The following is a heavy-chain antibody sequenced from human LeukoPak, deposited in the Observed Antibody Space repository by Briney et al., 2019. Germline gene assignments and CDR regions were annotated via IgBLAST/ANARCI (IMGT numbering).Heavy chain of an antibody. CDR3: ARHVAVVVPAATRGAFDI. J-gene: IGHJ3*02. CDR1: GGSFSGYY. CDR2: INHSGST. V-gene: IGHV4-34*01. D-gene: IGHD2-2*01. Sequence: SETLSLTCAVYGGSFSGYYWSWIRQPPGKGLEWIGEINHSGSTNYNPSLKGRVTISVDTSKNQFSLKLSSVTAADTAVYYCARHVAVVVPAATRGAFDIWGQGTMVTVSS.